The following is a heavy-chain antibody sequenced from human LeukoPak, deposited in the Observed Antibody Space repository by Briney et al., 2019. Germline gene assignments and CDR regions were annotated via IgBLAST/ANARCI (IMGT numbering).Heavy chain of an antibody. V-gene: IGHV4-39*07. CDR3: ARDTYYYDSSGYYNYYYYYMDV. J-gene: IGHJ6*03. CDR2: IYTSGST. D-gene: IGHD3-22*01. CDR1: GGSISSSSYY. Sequence: PSETLSLTCTVSGGSISSSSYYWGWIRQPPGKGLEWIGRIYTSGSTNYNPSLKSRVTISVDTSKNQFSLKLSSVTAADTAVYYCARDTYYYDSSGYYNYYYYYMDVWGKGTTVTVSS.